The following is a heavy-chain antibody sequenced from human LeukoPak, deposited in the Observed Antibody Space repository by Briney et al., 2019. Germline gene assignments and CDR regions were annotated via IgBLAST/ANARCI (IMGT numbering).Heavy chain of an antibody. Sequence: PGGSLRLSCAAPGFTFSDHYMDWVRQAPGKGLEWVGRIRNKVNSHTTEYSASVKGRFTISRDDSTNSVYLQMNSLKTEDTAVYYCVAMLRGVGYWGQGTLVTVSS. D-gene: IGHD3-10*01. J-gene: IGHJ4*02. V-gene: IGHV3-72*01. CDR2: IRNKVNSHTT. CDR1: GFTFSDHY. CDR3: VAMLRGVGY.